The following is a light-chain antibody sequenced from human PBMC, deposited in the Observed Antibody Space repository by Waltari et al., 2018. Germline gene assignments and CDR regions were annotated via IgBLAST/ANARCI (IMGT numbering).Light chain of an antibody. V-gene: IGLV6-57*03. CDR3: QSYDSSTWV. Sequence: NFMLTQTHSVSESLGQTVTISCTRSSGSIASGYVQWYQQRPGSAPTTVIYEDKQRSSGVPDRFSGSIDSSSNSASLTISGLKTEDEADYYCQSYDSSTWVFGEGTKLTVL. J-gene: IGLJ3*02. CDR1: SGSIASGY. CDR2: EDK.